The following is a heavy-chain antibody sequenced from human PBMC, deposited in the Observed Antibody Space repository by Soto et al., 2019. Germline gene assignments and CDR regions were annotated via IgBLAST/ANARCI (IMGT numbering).Heavy chain of an antibody. J-gene: IGHJ4*02. Sequence: QVQLQESGPGLVKPSQTLSLTCTVSGGSINSGEYYWSWIRQPPGKGLEWIVYIYSRGSTSYNPSLKSRVTISVDTSKHQFSLKLNSVTAADTAVYFCARADDYSGILGYWGQGTLVTVSS. D-gene: IGHD4-4*01. CDR2: IYSRGST. CDR1: GGSINSGEYY. V-gene: IGHV4-30-4*01. CDR3: ARADDYSGILGY.